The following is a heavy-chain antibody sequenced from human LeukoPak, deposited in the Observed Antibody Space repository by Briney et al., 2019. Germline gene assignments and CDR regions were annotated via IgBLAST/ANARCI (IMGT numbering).Heavy chain of an antibody. CDR2: ISGSGGST. CDR3: AKDLLGRVWDIVVVPAAPDY. Sequence: GGSLRLSCAASGFTFSSYGMSWVRQAPGKGLEWVSAISGSGGSTYYADSVKGRFTISRDNSENTLYLQMNSLRAEDTAVYYCAKDLLGRVWDIVVVPAAPDYWGQGTLVTVSS. V-gene: IGHV3-23*01. J-gene: IGHJ4*02. D-gene: IGHD2-2*01. CDR1: GFTFSSYG.